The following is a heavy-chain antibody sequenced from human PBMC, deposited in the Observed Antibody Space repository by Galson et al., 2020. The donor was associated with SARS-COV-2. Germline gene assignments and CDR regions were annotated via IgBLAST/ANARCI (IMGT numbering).Heavy chain of an antibody. V-gene: IGHV4-59*08. J-gene: IGHJ2*01. CDR2: IYYSGST. Sequence: SETLSLTCTVSGGSISSYYWSWIRQPPGKGLEWIGYIYYSGSTNYNPSLKSRVTISVDTSKNQFSLKLSSVTAADTAVYYCARHWDCGGDCYSPRYFDLWGRGTLVTVSS. D-gene: IGHD2-21*01. CDR3: ARHWDCGGDCYSPRYFDL. CDR1: GGSISSYY.